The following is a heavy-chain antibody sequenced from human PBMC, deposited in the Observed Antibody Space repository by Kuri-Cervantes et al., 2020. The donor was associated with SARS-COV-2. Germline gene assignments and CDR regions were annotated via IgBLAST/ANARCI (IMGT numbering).Heavy chain of an antibody. CDR3: AKFRAGAVATGPDDLDY. Sequence: SVKVSCKASGGTYTTHAFSWVRQAPGQGLEWMGGITPIFGTIRYEQRFQGRLTIAADENTNTAYMELSSLRSEDTAIYYCAKFRAGAVATGPDDLDYWGQGTQVTVSS. J-gene: IGHJ4*02. CDR2: ITPIFGTI. V-gene: IGHV1-69*13. CDR1: GGTYTTHA. D-gene: IGHD6-19*01.